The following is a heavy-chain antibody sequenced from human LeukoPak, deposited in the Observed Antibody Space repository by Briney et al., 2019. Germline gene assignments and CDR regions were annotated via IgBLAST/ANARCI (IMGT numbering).Heavy chain of an antibody. D-gene: IGHD3-10*01. V-gene: IGHV1-2*02. J-gene: IGHJ4*02. CDR3: ARDGYYYGSGSFVDY. CDR2: INPNSGST. Sequence: ASVKVSCKASGYTFTGHYIHWVRQASGQGLEWMGWINPNSGSTNYAQKFQGRVTMTRDTSISIAYMELTRLRSDDTAVFYCARDGYYYGSGSFVDYWGQGTLVTVSS. CDR1: GYTFTGHY.